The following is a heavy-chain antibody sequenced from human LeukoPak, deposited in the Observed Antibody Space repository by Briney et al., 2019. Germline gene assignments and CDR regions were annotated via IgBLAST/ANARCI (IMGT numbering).Heavy chain of an antibody. CDR2: INHSGSA. CDR1: GGPFSGYY. Sequence: SETLSLTCAVYGGPFSGYYWSWIRQPPGKGLEWIGEINHSGSANYNPSLKSRVTISVDMSKNQFSLKLSSVTAADTAVYYCARDMVYARVGFFDYWGQGTLVTVSS. D-gene: IGHD2-8*01. V-gene: IGHV4-34*01. CDR3: ARDMVYARVGFFDY. J-gene: IGHJ4*02.